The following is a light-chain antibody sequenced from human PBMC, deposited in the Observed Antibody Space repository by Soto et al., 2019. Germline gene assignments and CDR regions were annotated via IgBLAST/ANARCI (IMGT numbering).Light chain of an antibody. Sequence: EIVLTQSPGTLSLSLGERATLSCRASQSVTSSQLAWYQQKPGQAPRLLIYGGSSRATGIPDKFSGSVSGTDFTLAISRLEPEDFAVYFCHCQQYGTSSAYTFGQGTKLEIK. J-gene: IGKJ2*01. V-gene: IGKV3-20*01. CDR3: QQYGTSSAYT. CDR1: QSVTSSQ. CDR2: GGS.